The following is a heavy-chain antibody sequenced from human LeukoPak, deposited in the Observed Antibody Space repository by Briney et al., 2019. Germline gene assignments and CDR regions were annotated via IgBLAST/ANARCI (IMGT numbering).Heavy chain of an antibody. CDR2: FDPEEDER. V-gene: IGHV1-24*01. D-gene: IGHD2-15*01. CDR3: AKEGACSGGSCALDY. Sequence: ASVKVSCKVSGYSLTEISIHWVRQAPGKRLEWMGGFDPEEDERIYAQKFQGRVTMTEDTSTDTAYMQLSSLRSEDTAVYYCAKEGACSGGSCALDYWGQGTLVTVSS. CDR1: GYSLTEIS. J-gene: IGHJ4*02.